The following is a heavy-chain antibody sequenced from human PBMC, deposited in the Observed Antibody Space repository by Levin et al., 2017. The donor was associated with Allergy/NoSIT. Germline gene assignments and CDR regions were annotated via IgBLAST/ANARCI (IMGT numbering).Heavy chain of an antibody. D-gene: IGHD6-19*01. CDR1: GFTFSSYS. CDR3: ARDSSRGGSSGWFDY. J-gene: IGHJ4*02. Sequence: GGSLRLSCAASGFTFSSYSMNWVRQAPGKGLEWVSSISSSSSYIYYADSVKGRFTISRDNAKNSLYLQMNSLRAEDTAVYYCARDSSRGGSSGWFDYWGQGTLVTVSS. V-gene: IGHV3-21*01. CDR2: ISSSSSYI.